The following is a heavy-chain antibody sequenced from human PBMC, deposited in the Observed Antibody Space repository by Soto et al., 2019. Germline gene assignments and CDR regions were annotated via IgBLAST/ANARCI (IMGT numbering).Heavy chain of an antibody. D-gene: IGHD3-10*01. V-gene: IGHV1-69*01. CDR2: IIPLFGTT. Sequence: QVQVVQSGVEVRRPGSSVKVSCKASGDTFKNCVISWVRQAPGQGLEWMGGIIPLFGTTDFAQRFQGRLIITTDESTTTAYMELSRLRSEDTATYYCAAELGFGKLSVVWGQGTMVIVSS. CDR3: AAELGFGKLSVV. J-gene: IGHJ6*01. CDR1: GDTFKNCV.